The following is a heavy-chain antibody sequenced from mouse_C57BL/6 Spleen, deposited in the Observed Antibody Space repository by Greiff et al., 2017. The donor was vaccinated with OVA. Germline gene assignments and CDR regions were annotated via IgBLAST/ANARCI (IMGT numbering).Heavy chain of an antibody. Sequence: VQVVESGPELVKPGASVKISCKASGYAFSSSWMNWVKQRPGKGLEWIGRIYPGDGDTNYNGKFKGKATLTADKSSSTAYMQLSSLTSEDSAVYFCAREAYYGSSGGDYWGQGTTLTVSS. J-gene: IGHJ2*01. D-gene: IGHD1-1*01. CDR3: AREAYYGSSGGDY. V-gene: IGHV1-82*01. CDR1: GYAFSSSW. CDR2: IYPGDGDT.